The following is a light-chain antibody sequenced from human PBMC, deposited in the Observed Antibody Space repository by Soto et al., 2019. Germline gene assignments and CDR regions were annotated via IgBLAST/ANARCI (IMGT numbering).Light chain of an antibody. CDR2: AAS. CDR1: PGISSY. V-gene: IGKV1-9*01. J-gene: IGKJ4*01. Sequence: LQLPQSPSFLSASVGDRVTITCRASPGISSYLAWYQQTPGKAPKLLIYAASTLQSGVPSRFSGSGSGTEFTLTISSLQTEDFATYYCQQLNSYLTFGGGTKVEIK. CDR3: QQLNSYLT.